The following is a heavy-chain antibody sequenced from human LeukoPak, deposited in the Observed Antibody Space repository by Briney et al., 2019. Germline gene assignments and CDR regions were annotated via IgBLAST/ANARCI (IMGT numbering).Heavy chain of an antibody. Sequence: PGGSLRLSCAASGFTFSSYAMTWVRQAPGKGLEWVSAIADSGGGPYYADSVKGRFTISRDNSKNTLYLQMNSLRAEDTAVYYCAKLLKWELDTTDYWGQGTLVTVSS. CDR3: AKLLKWELDTTDY. J-gene: IGHJ4*02. CDR1: GFTFSSYA. D-gene: IGHD1-26*01. V-gene: IGHV3-23*01. CDR2: IADSGGGP.